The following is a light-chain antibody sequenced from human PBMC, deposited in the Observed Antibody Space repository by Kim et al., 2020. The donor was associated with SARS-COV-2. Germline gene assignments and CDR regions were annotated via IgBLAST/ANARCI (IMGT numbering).Light chain of an antibody. Sequence: ASVGDRVTISCRASQSISSYLAWYQQKPGKAPNLLIYGASTLQSGVPSRFSGSGSGTEFTLTISSLQPEDFATYYCQQLNTYPITFGPGTKVDIK. CDR2: GAS. J-gene: IGKJ3*01. CDR1: QSISSY. V-gene: IGKV1-9*01. CDR3: QQLNTYPIT.